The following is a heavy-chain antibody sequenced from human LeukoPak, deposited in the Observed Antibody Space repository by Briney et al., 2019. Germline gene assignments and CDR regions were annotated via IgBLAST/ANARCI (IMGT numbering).Heavy chain of an antibody. V-gene: IGHV1-8*01. J-gene: IGHJ4*02. D-gene: IGHD3-10*01. Sequence: ASVKVSCKASGYTFTNYDINWVRQATGQGLEWMGRMNPNSGNTGYAQKFQGRVTMTRNTSISTAYMELSSLRSEDTAVYYCARGRLFTMIRGVMKNNFDYWGQGTLVTVSS. CDR2: MNPNSGNT. CDR1: GYTFTNYD. CDR3: ARGRLFTMIRGVMKNNFDY.